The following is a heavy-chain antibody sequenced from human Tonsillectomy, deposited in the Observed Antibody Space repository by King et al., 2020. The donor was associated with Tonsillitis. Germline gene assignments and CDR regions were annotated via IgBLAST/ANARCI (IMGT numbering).Heavy chain of an antibody. CDR3: ATGVRFLEWLSRINAFDI. J-gene: IGHJ3*02. CDR1: GFTFSSFG. D-gene: IGHD3-3*01. Sequence: VQLVESGGGVVQPGRSLRLSCAASGFTFSSFGMHWVRQAPGKGLEWVAVIWNDGSNQYYADSVKGRFTISRDNSKNTLYLQMNSLRAEDTALYYCATGVRFLEWLSRINAFDIWGQGTMVTVSS. CDR2: IWNDGSNQ. V-gene: IGHV3-33*01.